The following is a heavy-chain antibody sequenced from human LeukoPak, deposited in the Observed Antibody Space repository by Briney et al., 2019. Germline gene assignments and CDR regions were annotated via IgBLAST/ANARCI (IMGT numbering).Heavy chain of an antibody. CDR2: IYHSGTT. Sequence: SETLSLTCSVSGYNINKGYYWGWVRQPLGKGLEWIEAIYHSGTTYYNPSLKKRLTFSVDTSNNQFSVRMRSVTAADTAIYYCGRYKSTLGPFDFWGQGTLVTVSS. V-gene: IGHV4-38-2*02. CDR3: GRYKSTLGPFDF. D-gene: IGHD2/OR15-2a*01. J-gene: IGHJ4*02. CDR1: GYNINKGYY.